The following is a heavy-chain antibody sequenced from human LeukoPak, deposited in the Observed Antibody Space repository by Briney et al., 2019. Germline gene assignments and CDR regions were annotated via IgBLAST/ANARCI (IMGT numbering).Heavy chain of an antibody. CDR2: INPSGGST. CDR3: ARGLSGQLPSLDY. J-gene: IGHJ4*02. Sequence: GASVKVSCKASGYTFTSHYMHWVRQAPGQGLEWMGIINPSGGSTNYAQKFQGRVTMPRDTSTSTVYMELSSLRSEDTAVYYCARGLSGQLPSLDYWGQGTLVTVSS. V-gene: IGHV1-46*01. D-gene: IGHD6-25*01. CDR1: GYTFTSHY.